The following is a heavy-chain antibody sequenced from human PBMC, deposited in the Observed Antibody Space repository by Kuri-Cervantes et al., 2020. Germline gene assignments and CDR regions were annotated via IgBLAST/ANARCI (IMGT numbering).Heavy chain of an antibody. V-gene: IGHV4-30-4*01. D-gene: IGHD2-2*01. Sequence: SETLSLTCTVSGGSISSGDYYWSWIRQPPGKGLEWIGYIYYSGSTYYNPSLKSRVTISVDTSKNQFSLKLSSVTAADTAVYYCARVGVVVPAAIPYFDYWGQGTLVTVSS. CDR1: GGSISSGDYY. CDR2: IYYSGST. J-gene: IGHJ4*02. CDR3: ARVGVVVPAAIPYFDY.